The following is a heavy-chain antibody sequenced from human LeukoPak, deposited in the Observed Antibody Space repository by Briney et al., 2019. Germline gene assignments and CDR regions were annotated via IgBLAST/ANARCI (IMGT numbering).Heavy chain of an antibody. V-gene: IGHV3-21*01. D-gene: IGHD3-9*01. CDR2: ISSSSYI. Sequence: GGSLRLSCAASGFTFSSYSMNWVRQAPGKGLEWVSSISSSSYIYYADSVKGRFTISRDNAKNSLYLQMNSLRAEDTAVYYCARVLRYFDWLNDYWGQGTLVTVSS. CDR1: GFTFSSYS. J-gene: IGHJ4*02. CDR3: ARVLRYFDWLNDY.